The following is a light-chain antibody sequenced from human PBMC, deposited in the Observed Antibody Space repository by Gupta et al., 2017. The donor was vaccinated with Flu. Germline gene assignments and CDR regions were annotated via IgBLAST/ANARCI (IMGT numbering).Light chain of an antibody. J-gene: IGLJ3*02. V-gene: IGLV7-46*01. Sequence: AVVTQEPSVTVSPGATVILTCGSTTGPVTSDHYPYWFQQKSGQAPTMLIFDTSIKQSWTPARFSGSLRGGPAALILTGAQPEDEAVYYCLLSLDGDRPVFGGGTKLTV. CDR1: TGPVTSDHY. CDR3: LLSLDGDRPV. CDR2: DTS.